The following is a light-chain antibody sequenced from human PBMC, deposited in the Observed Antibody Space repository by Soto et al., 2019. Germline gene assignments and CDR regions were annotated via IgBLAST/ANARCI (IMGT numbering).Light chain of an antibody. CDR2: AAS. Sequence: DLQMTQSPSSLSASVGDRVTITCRASQSISSYLSWYQQKPGKAPKLLIYAASSVQSGVPSRFSGSGLGTDFTLTISSLQPEDSATYYCQQSYSTPPAFGQGTKVEFK. CDR3: QQSYSTPPA. J-gene: IGKJ1*01. V-gene: IGKV1-39*01. CDR1: QSISSY.